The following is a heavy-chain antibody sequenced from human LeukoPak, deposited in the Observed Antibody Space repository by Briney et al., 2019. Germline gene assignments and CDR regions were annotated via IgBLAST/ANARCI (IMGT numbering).Heavy chain of an antibody. CDR3: ASYLDGLLEGAFDI. Sequence: GGSLRLSCAASGFSVSSNYMSWVRQAPGRGLEWVSVIYSGDTTYYADSVKGRFTISRDTSKDTLYLQMNSLRPEDTAVYYCASYLDGLLEGAFDIWGQGTMVTVSS. J-gene: IGHJ3*02. CDR2: IYSGDTT. CDR1: GFSVSSNY. V-gene: IGHV3-53*01. D-gene: IGHD5-24*01.